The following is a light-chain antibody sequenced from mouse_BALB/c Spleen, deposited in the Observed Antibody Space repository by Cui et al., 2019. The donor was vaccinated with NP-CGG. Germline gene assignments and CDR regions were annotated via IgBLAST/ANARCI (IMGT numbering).Light chain of an antibody. CDR2: GTN. CDR3: ALWYSNHWV. Sequence: QAVVPQDSAITTSPGETVTLTCRSSTGAVTSNNYANWVQEKPDHLFTGLIGGTNNRAPGVPARFSGSLIGDKAALTITGAQTEDEAIYFCALWYSNHWVFGGGTKLTVL. J-gene: IGLJ1*01. V-gene: IGLV1*01. CDR1: TGAVTSNNY.